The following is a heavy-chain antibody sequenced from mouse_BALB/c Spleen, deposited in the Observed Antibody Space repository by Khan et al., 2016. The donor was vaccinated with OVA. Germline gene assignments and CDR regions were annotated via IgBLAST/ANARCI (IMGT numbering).Heavy chain of an antibody. J-gene: IGHJ2*01. D-gene: IGHD1-1*02. V-gene: IGHV1S81*02. CDR3: RKIKKMGATYFDH. Sequence: VQLQESGAELVKAGASVKMSCKASGYTFTSYWMHWVKQRLGQGLEWFAETNPTNGRTYYNEKFKSKATLTVAKSSSTAYMLLSGPTFEDYAVFYCRKIKKMGATYFDHWGQGNTLTGS. CDR2: TNPTNGRT. CDR1: GYTFTSYW.